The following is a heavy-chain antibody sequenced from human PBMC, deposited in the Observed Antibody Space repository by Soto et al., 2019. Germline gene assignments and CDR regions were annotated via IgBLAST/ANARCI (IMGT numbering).Heavy chain of an antibody. V-gene: IGHV1-69*13. J-gene: IGHJ4*02. CDR2: ITPIFERA. D-gene: IGHD5-18*01. CDR1: GGTFSTYT. CDR3: ASGRDTAMVHFDF. Sequence: SVKVSCKASGGTFSTYTVSWVRQVPGQGLEWMGGITPIFERAKYAHKFQGTVTITADESTSTAYMELSSLRSEDAAVYYCASGRDTAMVHFDFWGQGTQVTVSS.